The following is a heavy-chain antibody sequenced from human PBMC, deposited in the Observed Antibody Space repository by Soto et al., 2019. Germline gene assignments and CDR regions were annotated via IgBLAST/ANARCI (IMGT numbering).Heavy chain of an antibody. V-gene: IGHV4-31*03. CDR3: ARTPDH. Sequence: SETLSLTCTVSGGSISSGGYYWSWIRQHPGKSLEWIGYIYYSGSTNYNPSLKSRVTISVDTSKNQFSMKLFSLTAADTAVYYCARTPDHWGQGTLVTVSS. D-gene: IGHD2-15*01. CDR1: GGSISSGGYY. J-gene: IGHJ4*02. CDR2: IYYSGST.